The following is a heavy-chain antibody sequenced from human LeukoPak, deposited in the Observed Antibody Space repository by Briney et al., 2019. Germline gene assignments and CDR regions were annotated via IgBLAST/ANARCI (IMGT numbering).Heavy chain of an antibody. CDR3: ARDLYYDILTGYYSLWGFDY. D-gene: IGHD3-9*01. CDR2: ISAYNGNT. V-gene: IGHV1-18*01. J-gene: IGHJ4*02. CDR1: GYTFTSYG. Sequence: ASVKVSCKASGYTFTSYGISWVRQAPGQGLEWMGWISAYNGNTNYAQKLQGRVTMTTDTSTSTAYMELRSLRSDDTAVYYCARDLYYDILTGYYSLWGFDYWGQGTLVTVSS.